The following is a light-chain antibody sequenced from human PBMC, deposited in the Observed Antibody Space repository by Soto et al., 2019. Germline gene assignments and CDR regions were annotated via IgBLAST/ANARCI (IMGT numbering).Light chain of an antibody. CDR2: GAS. CDR1: QSVSSSY. Sequence: EIVLTQSPGTLSVSPGERATLSCRASQSVSSSYLAWYQQKPGQAPRLLIYGASSRDTGIPDRFSGSGSGTDFTLTIRRLEPEDFAVYYCQQYGSSPPNTFGQGTKMEIK. J-gene: IGKJ2*01. V-gene: IGKV3-20*01. CDR3: QQYGSSPPNT.